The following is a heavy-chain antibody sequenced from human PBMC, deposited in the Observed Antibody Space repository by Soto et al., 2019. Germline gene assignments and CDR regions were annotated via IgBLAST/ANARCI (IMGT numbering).Heavy chain of an antibody. D-gene: IGHD2-2*01. Sequence: QVQLVQSGVEVKKPGASVTVSCKDSGYTFISHGISWVRQAPGQGLEWMGWISGKNGNTNYAQKLQGRVTLTTDTSTSKASMELRSLRSDDTAVYYCARVSSSIVVVPDYGMDVWGQGNTVTVSS. CDR3: ARVSSSIVVVPDYGMDV. CDR1: GYTFISHG. J-gene: IGHJ6*02. CDR2: ISGKNGNT. V-gene: IGHV1-18*04.